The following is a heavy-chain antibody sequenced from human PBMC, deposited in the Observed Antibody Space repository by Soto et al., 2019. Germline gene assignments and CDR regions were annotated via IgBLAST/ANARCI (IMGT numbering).Heavy chain of an antibody. Sequence: SETLSLTCAVSGVSITSTTYFWAWIRQPPGKGLEWIGTLSYAGNTYYNPSLRSRVTISADTSKNQFSLMLTSLTAADTAVYYCARQATYTLDVWGQGTTVTVSS. CDR1: GVSITSTTYF. CDR2: LSYAGNT. J-gene: IGHJ6*02. CDR3: ARQATYTLDV. D-gene: IGHD4-4*01. V-gene: IGHV4-39*01.